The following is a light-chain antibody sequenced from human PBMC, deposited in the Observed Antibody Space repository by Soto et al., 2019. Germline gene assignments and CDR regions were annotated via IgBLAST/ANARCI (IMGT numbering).Light chain of an antibody. J-gene: IGKJ1*01. CDR1: QTISVS. Sequence: IQMTQSPSTLSASVGDTVTITCRASQTISVSLAWYRQKPGKAPNLLIYDASTLQEGVPSRFSGSGSGTEFTLTVTRLHPDDFATYFCQQDDKYSSFGHGTKVDVK. CDR3: QQDDKYSS. CDR2: DAS. V-gene: IGKV1-5*01.